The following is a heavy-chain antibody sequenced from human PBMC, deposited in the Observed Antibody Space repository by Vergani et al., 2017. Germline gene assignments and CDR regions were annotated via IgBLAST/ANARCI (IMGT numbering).Heavy chain of an antibody. D-gene: IGHD6-13*01. CDR3: VKDIAASGNYWYFDL. CDR2: INWNSDSI. Sequence: EVQLVESGGGLVQPGRSLRLSCAASGFTFDDYAMHWVRQAPGKGLEWVSGINWNSDSIAYADSVKGRFTISRDNAKNSLYLQMNSLRAEATALYYCVKDIAASGNYWYFDLWGRGTLVTDSS. CDR1: GFTFDDYA. V-gene: IGHV3-9*01. J-gene: IGHJ2*01.